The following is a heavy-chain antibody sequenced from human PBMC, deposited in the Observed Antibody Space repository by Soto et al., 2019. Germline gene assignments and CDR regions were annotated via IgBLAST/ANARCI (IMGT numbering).Heavy chain of an antibody. J-gene: IGHJ5*01. V-gene: IGHV4-39*01. CDR3: ARRERYYGSPGWFDP. CDR1: GASINNFAYY. D-gene: IGHD3-10*01. Sequence: SETLSLTCSVSGASINNFAYYWGWIRQPPGKGLEWIGTVYYNENTYYNPSLKSRVAISVDTAKNQFSLNLRSATAADTAIYFCARRERYYGSPGWFDPWGQGTLVTVSS. CDR2: VYYNENT.